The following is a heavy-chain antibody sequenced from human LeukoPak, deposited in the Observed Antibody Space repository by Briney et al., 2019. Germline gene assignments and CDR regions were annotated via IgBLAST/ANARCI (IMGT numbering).Heavy chain of an antibody. V-gene: IGHV3-21*01. D-gene: IGHD3-9*01. Sequence: PGGSLRLSCAASGFTFSSYSMSWVRQAPGKGLEWVSSISSSSSYIYYEASVKGRFPIPRANVKNSLLCQINSLSGEDTAVHYCARDTSYFDLLPVYWGQGTLVTVSS. CDR1: GFTFSSYS. CDR2: ISSSSSYI. J-gene: IGHJ4*02. CDR3: ARDTSYFDLLPVY.